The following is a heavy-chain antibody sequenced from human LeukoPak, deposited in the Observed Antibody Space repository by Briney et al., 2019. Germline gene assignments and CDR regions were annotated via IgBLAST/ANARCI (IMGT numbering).Heavy chain of an antibody. D-gene: IGHD4-23*01. CDR1: GFTFSSYG. Sequence: PGGSLRLSCAASGFTFSSYGMHWVRQAPGKGLEWVAVIWYDGSNKYYADSVKGRFTISRDSSKNTLYLQMSSLRAEDTAVYYCARSSYDYGGIEGPFDYWGQGTLVTVSS. CDR2: IWYDGSNK. J-gene: IGHJ4*02. V-gene: IGHV3-33*01. CDR3: ARSSYDYGGIEGPFDY.